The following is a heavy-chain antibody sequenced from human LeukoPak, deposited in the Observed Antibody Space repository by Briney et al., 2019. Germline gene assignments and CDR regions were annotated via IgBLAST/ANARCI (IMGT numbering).Heavy chain of an antibody. V-gene: IGHV3-7*01. Sequence: GGSLRLSCAASGFTFSSYWMSWVRQAPGKGLEWVANIKQDGSEKYYVDSVKGRFTISRDNAKNSLYLQMNSLRAEDTAVYYCASVLIVVVITTTYYYYGMGVWGQGTTVTVSS. D-gene: IGHD3-22*01. J-gene: IGHJ6*02. CDR1: GFTFSSYW. CDR2: IKQDGSEK. CDR3: ASVLIVVVITTTYYYYGMGV.